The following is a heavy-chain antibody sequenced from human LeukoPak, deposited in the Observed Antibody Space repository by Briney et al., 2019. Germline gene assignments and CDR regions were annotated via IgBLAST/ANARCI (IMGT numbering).Heavy chain of an antibody. CDR2: VYYSRST. Sequence: SETLSLTCSVYGGSISTFYWRWIPQPPGKGLEWMANVYYSRSTNYRPSIQRRIVISADTSKNHFSLGLSSGTAADTAVYYCARGYTPDTFDIWGHGTMVSVS. V-gene: IGHV4-59*01. CDR1: GGSISTFY. D-gene: IGHD5-18*01. CDR3: ARGYTPDTFDI. J-gene: IGHJ3*02.